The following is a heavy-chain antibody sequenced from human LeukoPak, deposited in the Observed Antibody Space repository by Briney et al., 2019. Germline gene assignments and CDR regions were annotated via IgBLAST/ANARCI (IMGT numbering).Heavy chain of an antibody. J-gene: IGHJ6*02. CDR3: ATLITATKPRVIHYYGTDV. V-gene: IGHV4-31*03. CDR2: IYYSGST. CDR1: GGSISSGGYY. D-gene: IGHD1/OR15-1a*01. Sequence: PSETLSLTCTVSGGSISSGGYYWSWIRQHPGKGLEWIGYIYYSGSTYYNPSLKSRVTISVDASKNQFSLKLSSVTAADTAVYYCATLITATKPRVIHYYGTDVWGQGTTVTVSS.